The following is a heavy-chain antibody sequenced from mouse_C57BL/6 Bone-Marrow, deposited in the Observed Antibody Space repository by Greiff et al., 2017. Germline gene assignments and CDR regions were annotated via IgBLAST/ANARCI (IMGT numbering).Heavy chain of an antibody. Sequence: EVQVVESGPGLAKPSQTLSFTCSVTGYSITNDYWNWIRKFPGHKLEYMGYISYRGSPYYNPSLKRRISITRYTSKNQYNLQLKSVTTADTATYYCARSSYGRVYAMDYWGKGTSVTVAS. J-gene: IGHJ4*01. CDR2: ISYRGSP. CDR3: ARSSYGRVYAMDY. D-gene: IGHD1-1*01. CDR1: GYSITNDY. V-gene: IGHV3-8*01.